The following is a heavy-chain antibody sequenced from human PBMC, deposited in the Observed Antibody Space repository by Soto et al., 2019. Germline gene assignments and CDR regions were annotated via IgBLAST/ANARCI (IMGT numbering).Heavy chain of an antibody. D-gene: IGHD6-13*01. V-gene: IGHV1-69*13. CDR2: IIPIFGTA. CDR1: GGTFSGYA. CDR3: ARGSYSIAAAGTDYYYYGMDV. J-gene: IGHJ6*02. Sequence: SVKVSCKASGGTFSGYAISWVRQAPGQGLEWMGGIIPIFGTANYAQKFQGRVTITADESTSTAYMELSSLRSEDTAVYYCARGSYSIAAAGTDYYYYGMDVWGQGTTVTV.